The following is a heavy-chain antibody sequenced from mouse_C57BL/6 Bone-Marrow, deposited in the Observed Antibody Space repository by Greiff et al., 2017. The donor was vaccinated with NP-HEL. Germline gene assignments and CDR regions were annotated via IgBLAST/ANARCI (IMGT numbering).Heavy chain of an antibody. Sequence: VMLVESGAELVRPGTSVKVSCKASGYAFTNYLIEWVKQRPGQGLEWIGVINPGSGGTNYNEKFKGKATLTADKSSSTAYMQLSSLTSEDSAVYFCARSRLRRGFAYWGQGTLVTVSA. CDR2: INPGSGGT. D-gene: IGHD2-4*01. J-gene: IGHJ3*01. CDR3: ARSRLRRGFAY. V-gene: IGHV1-54*01. CDR1: GYAFTNYL.